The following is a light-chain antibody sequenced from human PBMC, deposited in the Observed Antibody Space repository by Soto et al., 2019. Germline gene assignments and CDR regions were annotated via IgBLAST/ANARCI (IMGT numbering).Light chain of an antibody. J-gene: IGKJ2*01. CDR3: QQRSNWPYT. CDR1: QSVSSY. Sequence: EIVLTQSPATLSLSPGERATLSCRASQSVSSYLAWYQQKPGQAPRLLIHDASNRATGIPARFSGSGSGTDFTLTISNLEPEDFAVYYCQQRSNWPYTFGQGTKLEIK. CDR2: DAS. V-gene: IGKV3-11*01.